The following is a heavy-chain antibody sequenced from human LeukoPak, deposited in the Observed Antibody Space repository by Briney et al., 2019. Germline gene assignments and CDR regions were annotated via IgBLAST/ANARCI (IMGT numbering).Heavy chain of an antibody. V-gene: IGHV4-38-2*02. CDR2: IYHSGRT. D-gene: IGHD3-10*01. Sequence: SETLSLTCTVSGYSISSGYYWGWIRQPPGQGLEWIGGIYHSGRTYYNPSLKSRVTISIDTSKNQFSLKLTSVTAADTAVYYCARPYPARFGELYKYYFDYWGQGTLVTVSS. CDR1: GYSISSGYY. CDR3: ARPYPARFGELYKYYFDY. J-gene: IGHJ4*02.